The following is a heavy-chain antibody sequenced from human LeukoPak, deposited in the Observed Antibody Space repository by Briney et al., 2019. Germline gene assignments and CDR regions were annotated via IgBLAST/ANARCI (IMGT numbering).Heavy chain of an antibody. Sequence: ASVKVSCKASGGTFSSYAISWVRQALGQGLEWMGGIIPIFGTANYAQKFQGRVTITADESTSTAYMELSSLRSEDTAVYYCARSRPPNIVVVTAFYYYYGMDVWGQGTTVTVSS. CDR1: GGTFSSYA. V-gene: IGHV1-69*13. D-gene: IGHD2-21*02. CDR3: ARSRPPNIVVVTAFYYYYGMDV. J-gene: IGHJ6*02. CDR2: IIPIFGTA.